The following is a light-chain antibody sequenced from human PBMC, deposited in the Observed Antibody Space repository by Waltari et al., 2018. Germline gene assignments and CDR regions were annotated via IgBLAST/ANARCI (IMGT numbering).Light chain of an antibody. CDR1: GGRIASNF. J-gene: IGLJ3*02. CDR2: ENN. CDR3: QSYDHAFPVV. Sequence: TQPHSVSGSPGETVIISCTGSGGRIASNFAQWYQQRPGRAPAAVIYENNQRPSGVPDRFSGSIDGSSNSASLTISGLQSEDEADYYCQSYDHAFPVVFGGGTKLTVL. V-gene: IGLV6-57*02.